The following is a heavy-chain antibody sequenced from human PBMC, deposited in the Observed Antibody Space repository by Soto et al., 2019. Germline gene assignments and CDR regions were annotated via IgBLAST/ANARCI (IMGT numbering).Heavy chain of an antibody. V-gene: IGHV4-59*01. CDR1: GDSMDGFY. CDR2: IYYTGNT. CDR3: ARDATLRH. Sequence: SETLSLTCVVSGDSMDGFYWNWIRQPPGKGLEWIGNIYYTGNTNYNPSLKSRVSISIDTSKNQFSLQLNSVTAADTVIYYCARDATLRHWGHGTLVTVSS. J-gene: IGHJ4*01. D-gene: IGHD2-15*01.